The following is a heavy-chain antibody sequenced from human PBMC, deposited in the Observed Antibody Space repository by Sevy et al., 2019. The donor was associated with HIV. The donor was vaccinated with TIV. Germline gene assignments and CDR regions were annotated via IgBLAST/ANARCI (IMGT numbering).Heavy chain of an antibody. D-gene: IGHD3-22*01. CDR2: ISSSSTI. CDR1: GFTFSSYS. V-gene: IGHV3-48*02. CDR3: ARVTGITMISRYYGMDV. Sequence: GGSLRLSCAASGFTFSSYSMNWVRQAPGKGLEWVSYISSSSTIYYGDSVKGRFTISRDNAKNSLYLQMNSLRDEDTAVYYCARVTGITMISRYYGMDVWGQGTTVTVSS. J-gene: IGHJ6*02.